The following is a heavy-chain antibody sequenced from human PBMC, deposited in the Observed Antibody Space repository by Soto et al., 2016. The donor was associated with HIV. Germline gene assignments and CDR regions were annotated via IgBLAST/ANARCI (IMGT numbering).Heavy chain of an antibody. J-gene: IGHJ3*02. V-gene: IGHV4-59*11. CDR1: GGSISSHH. CDR2: IYYSGKT. CDR3: ARTNAFDI. Sequence: QVQLQESGPRLVKPSETLSLTCTVSGGSISSHHWNWIRQPPGKGLEWIGCIYYSGKTYYNSSLKSRVTISIDTSKNQFSLNLSSVTDADTAIYYCARTNAFDIWGQGTMVTVSS.